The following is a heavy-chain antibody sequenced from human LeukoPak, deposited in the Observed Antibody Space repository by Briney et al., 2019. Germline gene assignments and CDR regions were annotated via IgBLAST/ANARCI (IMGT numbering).Heavy chain of an antibody. V-gene: IGHV1-18*01. CDR2: ISTYNGNT. CDR1: GYTFTSYG. D-gene: IGHD3-16*01. Sequence: ASVKVSCKASGYTFTSYGISWMRQAPGQGLEWVGWISTYNGNTDYPQKLQGRVTLTTDTSTSTAYMELRSLRSDDTAVYYCSRDGGLYWGQGTQVTVSS. CDR3: SRDGGLY. J-gene: IGHJ4*02.